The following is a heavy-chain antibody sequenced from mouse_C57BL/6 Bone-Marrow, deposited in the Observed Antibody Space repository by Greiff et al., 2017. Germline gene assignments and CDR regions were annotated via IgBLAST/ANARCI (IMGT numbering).Heavy chain of an antibody. CDR2: INYDGSST. CDR1: GFTFSDYY. J-gene: IGHJ4*01. CDR3: ARASHYPGAMDY. V-gene: IGHV5-16*01. Sequence: EVKLVESEGGLVQPGSSMKLSCTASGFTFSDYYMAWVRQVPEKGLEWVANINYDGSSTYYLDSLKSRFIISRDNAKNILYLQMSSLKSEDTATYYCARASHYPGAMDYWGQGTSVTVSS. D-gene: IGHD2-5*01.